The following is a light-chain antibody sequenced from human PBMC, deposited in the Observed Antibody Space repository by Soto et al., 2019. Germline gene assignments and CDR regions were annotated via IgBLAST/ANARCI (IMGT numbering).Light chain of an antibody. Sequence: QSALTQPASVSGSPGQSITISCTGTSSDVGGYNYVSWYQQHPGKAPKLMIYDVSNRPSGVSNRFSGSKSGNTASLTISGFQAEDEAVYYCSSYTSSSTLVFGGGTKLTVL. CDR2: DVS. CDR1: SSDVGGYNY. J-gene: IGLJ2*01. V-gene: IGLV2-14*01. CDR3: SSYTSSSTLV.